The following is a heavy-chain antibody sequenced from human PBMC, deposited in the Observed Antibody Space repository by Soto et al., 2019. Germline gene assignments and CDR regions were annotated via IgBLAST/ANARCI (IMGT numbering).Heavy chain of an antibody. Sequence: QVQLVQSGAEVKKPGASVKVSCKASGYTFTGYYMHWVRQAPGQGLEWMGWINPNSGGTNYAQKFQGWVTMTRDTSISPAYMELSRLRSDDTAVYYCGMAVTTRLGYYYYGMDVWGQGTTVTVSS. J-gene: IGHJ6*02. CDR2: INPNSGGT. D-gene: IGHD4-17*01. CDR3: GMAVTTRLGYYYYGMDV. V-gene: IGHV1-2*04. CDR1: GYTFTGYY.